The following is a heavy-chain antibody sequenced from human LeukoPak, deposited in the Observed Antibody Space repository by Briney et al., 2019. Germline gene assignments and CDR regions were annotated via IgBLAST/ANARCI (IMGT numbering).Heavy chain of an antibody. Sequence: PGGSLRLSCAASGFAFSNYNMNWVRQAPGKGLEWVSSISRTSIYMYYADSVKGRFTISRDNAKKSLYLQMNCLRAEDTAVYYCARGRYDSSGYYSIFDYWGQGTLVTVSS. J-gene: IGHJ4*02. CDR2: ISRTSIYM. CDR3: ARGRYDSSGYYSIFDY. V-gene: IGHV3-21*01. CDR1: GFAFSNYN. D-gene: IGHD3-22*01.